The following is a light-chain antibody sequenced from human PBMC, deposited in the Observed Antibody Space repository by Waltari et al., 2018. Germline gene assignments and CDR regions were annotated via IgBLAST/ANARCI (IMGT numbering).Light chain of an antibody. CDR3: QQYYSIPYT. Sequence: DIVMTQSPAFLPVSLGEGATISCRSSQSVFHSSTYGNAIAWFQQRPGQPPKLLIYWTSTRESGVPDRFSGSGSGTDFTLTISSLQAEDVAVYYCQQYYSIPYTFGPGTKLEIK. J-gene: IGKJ2*01. CDR1: QSVFHSSTYGNA. V-gene: IGKV4-1*01. CDR2: WTS.